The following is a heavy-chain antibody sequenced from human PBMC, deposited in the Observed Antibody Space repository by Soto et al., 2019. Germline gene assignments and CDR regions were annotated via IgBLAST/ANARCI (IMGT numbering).Heavy chain of an antibody. CDR3: ARDQYYYGSGSYPYYYYGMDV. CDR1: GFTFSDYY. CDR2: ITSSGSTI. V-gene: IGHV3-11*01. J-gene: IGHJ6*02. D-gene: IGHD3-10*01. Sequence: QVQLVESGGGLVKPGGSLSLACAASGFTFSDYYMSWIRQAPGKGLEWVSYITSSGSTIYYADSVKGRFTISRDNAKNSLYLQMNRLRAEDTAVYYCARDQYYYGSGSYPYYYYGMDVWGQGTTVTVSS.